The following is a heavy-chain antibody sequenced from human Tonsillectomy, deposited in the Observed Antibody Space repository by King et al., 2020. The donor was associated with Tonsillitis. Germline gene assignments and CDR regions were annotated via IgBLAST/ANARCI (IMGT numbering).Heavy chain of an antibody. CDR3: ASLRKSSCRGGSYYYFYMDV. CDR2: IYYSGST. D-gene: IGHD6-13*01. Sequence: LQLQESGPGLVKPSETLSLTCTVSGGSISSSSYYWGWIRQPPGKGLEWIGSIYYSGSTYYNPSLKSRVTISVDTSKNQFSLKLSSVTAADTALYYCASLRKSSCRGGSYYYFYMDVWGKGTTVTVSS. J-gene: IGHJ6*03. CDR1: GGSISSSSYY. V-gene: IGHV4-39*01.